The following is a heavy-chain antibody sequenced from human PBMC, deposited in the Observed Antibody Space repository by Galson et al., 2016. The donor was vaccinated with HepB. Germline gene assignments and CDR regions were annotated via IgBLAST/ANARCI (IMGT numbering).Heavy chain of an antibody. V-gene: IGHV3-23*01. Sequence: SLRLSCAGSGLTFNSYAMHWVRQAPGKGLEWVSGLRGSGSSTFYAESVKGRFTISRDKSKNTVFLQMNSLRVEDTAIYYCAKIDSSAWYPRGVYWGRGTLVTVSS. CDR1: GLTFNSYA. CDR3: AKIDSSAWYPRGVY. J-gene: IGHJ4*02. D-gene: IGHD6-19*01. CDR2: LRGSGSST.